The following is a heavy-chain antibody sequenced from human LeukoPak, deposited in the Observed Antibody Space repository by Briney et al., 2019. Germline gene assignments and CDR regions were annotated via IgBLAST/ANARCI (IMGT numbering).Heavy chain of an antibody. CDR1: GYTFTGYY. V-gene: IGHV1-2*02. CDR2: INPNSGGT. CDR3: AREVAAAGSGPDNNWFDP. D-gene: IGHD6-13*01. Sequence: ASVKVSCKTSGYTFTGYYMHWVRQAPGQGLEWMGWINPNSGGTNYAQKFQGRVTMTRDTSISTAYMELSRLRSDDTAVYYCAREVAAAGSGPDNNWFDPWGQGTQVTVSS. J-gene: IGHJ5*02.